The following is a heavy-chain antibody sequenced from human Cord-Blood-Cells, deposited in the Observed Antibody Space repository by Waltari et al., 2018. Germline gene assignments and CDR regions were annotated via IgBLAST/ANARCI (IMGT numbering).Heavy chain of an antibody. Sequence: VQLQQWGAGLLTPSETLALTRAVNGGSVSGYYLSWIRQPPGKGLEWIGEINHSGLTNYNPSLKSRVTISVDTSKNQFSLKLSSVTAADTAVYYCARGLNDAFDIWGQGTMVTVSS. J-gene: IGHJ3*02. CDR3: ARGLNDAFDI. CDR2: INHSGLT. CDR1: GGSVSGYY. V-gene: IGHV4-34*01.